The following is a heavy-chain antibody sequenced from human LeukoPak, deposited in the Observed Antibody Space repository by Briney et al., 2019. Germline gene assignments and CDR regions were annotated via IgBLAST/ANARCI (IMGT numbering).Heavy chain of an antibody. CDR2: IRQDGSET. Sequence: GGSLRLSCTASGFTFSSSWMSWVRRAPGKGLEWVANIRQDGSETHYVHSVKGRFTISRDNAKNSLDLQMNSLRAEDTAVYFCPRLFWRYISSWGQGTLVTVSS. V-gene: IGHV3-7*01. CDR1: GFTFSSSW. D-gene: IGHD1-14*01. J-gene: IGHJ4*02. CDR3: PRLFWRYISS.